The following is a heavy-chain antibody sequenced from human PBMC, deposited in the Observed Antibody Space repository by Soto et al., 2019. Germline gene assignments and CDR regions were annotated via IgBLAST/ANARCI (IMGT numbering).Heavy chain of an antibody. Sequence: QVQLQESGPGLVKPSQTLSLTCTVSGGSISSGDYYWSWIRQPPGKGLEWIGYIYYSGSTYYNPSLKSRVTISVDTSKNQFSLKLSSVTAADTAVYYCARAWLTSSYYYYGMDVWGQGTTVTVSS. J-gene: IGHJ6*02. CDR1: GGSISSGDYY. CDR2: IYYSGST. CDR3: ARAWLTSSYYYYGMDV. V-gene: IGHV4-30-4*01. D-gene: IGHD3-10*01.